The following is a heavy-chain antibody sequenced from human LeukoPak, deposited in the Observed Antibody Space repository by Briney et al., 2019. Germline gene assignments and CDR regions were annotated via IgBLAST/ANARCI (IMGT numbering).Heavy chain of an antibody. J-gene: IGHJ4*02. V-gene: IGHV6-1*01. CDR2: TFYRSKWYN. Sequence: SQTLSLTCAISGDSVSSNSAAWNWIRQSPSRGLEWLGRTFYRSKWYNDYAVSVKSRITIDPDTSKNQFSLQPNSVTPEDTAVYYCARAPAGSSWPANFDCWGQGTLVTVSS. D-gene: IGHD6-13*01. CDR3: ARAPAGSSWPANFDC. CDR1: GDSVSSNSAA.